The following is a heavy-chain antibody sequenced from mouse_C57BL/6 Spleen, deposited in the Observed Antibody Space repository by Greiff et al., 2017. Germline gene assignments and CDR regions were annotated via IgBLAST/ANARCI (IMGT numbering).Heavy chain of an antibody. J-gene: IGHJ4*01. CDR3: ARGDYDVSYYAMDY. Sequence: QVQLQQSGAELVKPGASVKISCKASGYAFSSYWLNWVKQRPGKGLEWIGQLYPGDGDTNYTGKFKGKATLTADKSSSTAYMQLSSLTSEDSAVYFCARGDYDVSYYAMDYWGQGTSVTVSA. D-gene: IGHD2-4*01. CDR1: GYAFSSYW. CDR2: LYPGDGDT. V-gene: IGHV1-80*01.